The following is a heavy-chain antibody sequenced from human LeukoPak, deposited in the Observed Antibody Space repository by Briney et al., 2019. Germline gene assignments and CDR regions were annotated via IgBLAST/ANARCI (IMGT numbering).Heavy chain of an antibody. CDR3: ARGTVAGIRWFDY. CDR2: INTNTGNP. V-gene: IGHV7-4-1*02. J-gene: IGHJ4*02. Sequence: QAXGXGXXXMGWINTNTGNPTYAQGFTGRFVFSLDTSVSTAYLQISSLKAEDTAVYYCARGTVAGIRWFDYWGQGTLVTVSS. D-gene: IGHD6-19*01.